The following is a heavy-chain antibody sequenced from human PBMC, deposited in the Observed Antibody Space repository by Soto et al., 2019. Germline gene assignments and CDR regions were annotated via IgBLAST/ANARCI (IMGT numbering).Heavy chain of an antibody. J-gene: IGHJ4*02. V-gene: IGHV3-30*18. D-gene: IGHD3-16*02. CDR2: ISYDGSNK. Sequence: QVQLVESGGGVVQPGRSLRLSCAASGFTFSSYGMHWVRQAPGKGLEWVAVISYDGSNKYYADSVKGRFTISRDNSKNTLYLQMSSLRADDTAVYYCAKVAGRAAPLLVTPPDYWGQGTLVTVSS. CDR1: GFTFSSYG. CDR3: AKVAGRAAPLLVTPPDY.